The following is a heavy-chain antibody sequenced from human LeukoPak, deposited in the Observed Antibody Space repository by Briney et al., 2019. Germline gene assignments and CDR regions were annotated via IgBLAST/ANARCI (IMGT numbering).Heavy chain of an antibody. V-gene: IGHV1-46*01. CDR2: INPSGTT. J-gene: IGHJ5*02. CDR1: GYTFTSYC. CDR3: AKCSETGTTRWFDP. D-gene: IGHD1-7*01. Sequence: ASVKVSCKASGYTFTSYCLHWVRQAPGQGLEWMGLINPSGTTTYAQNFQGRVTMTRDTSASTAYIELSSLRSDDTAVYYCAKCSETGTTRWFDPWGQGTLVTVSS.